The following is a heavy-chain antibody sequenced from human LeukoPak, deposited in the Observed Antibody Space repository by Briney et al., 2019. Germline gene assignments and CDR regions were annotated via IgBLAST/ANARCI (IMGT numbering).Heavy chain of an antibody. Sequence: SKTLSLTCTVSGGSISIYYWNWIRQPAGKGLEWIGRIFTSGITNYDPSLKSRVTMSVDTSKDQFSLNLSSVTAADTAVYYCARESSGNYYNPLGYMDVWGKGTTVTVSS. D-gene: IGHD3-10*01. CDR1: GGSISIYY. CDR2: IFTSGIT. V-gene: IGHV4-4*07. J-gene: IGHJ6*03. CDR3: ARESSGNYYNPLGYMDV.